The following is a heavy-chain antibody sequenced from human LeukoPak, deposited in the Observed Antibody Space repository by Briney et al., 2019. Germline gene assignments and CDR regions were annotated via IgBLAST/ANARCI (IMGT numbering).Heavy chain of an antibody. V-gene: IGHV1-8*01. CDR2: MNPKSGYT. J-gene: IGHJ4*02. Sequence: ASVKVSFKASGYTFTNYDINWVRQAIGPGLEWMGWMNPKSGYTGYAQKFQGRVTMTRDTSISTAYMELGSLRPEDTAVYYCARVTGSIDYWGQGTLVTVSS. D-gene: IGHD1-26*01. CDR3: ARVTGSIDY. CDR1: GYTFTNYD.